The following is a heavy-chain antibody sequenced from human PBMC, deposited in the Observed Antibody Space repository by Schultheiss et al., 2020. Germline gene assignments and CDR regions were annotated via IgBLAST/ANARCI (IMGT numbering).Heavy chain of an antibody. V-gene: IGHV4-39*07. CDR2: INHSGST. CDR1: GGSISSSSYY. D-gene: IGHD6-13*01. CDR3: ARIQKAAAGGQNDY. Sequence: SETLSLTCTVSGGSISSSSYYWGWIRQPPGKGLEWIGEINHSGSTNYNPSLKSRVTISVDTSKNQFSLKLSSVTAADTAVYYCARIQKAAAGGQNDYWGQGNLVTVSS. J-gene: IGHJ4*02.